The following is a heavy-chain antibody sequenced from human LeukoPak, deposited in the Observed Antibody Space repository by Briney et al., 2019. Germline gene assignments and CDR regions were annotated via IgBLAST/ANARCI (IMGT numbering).Heavy chain of an antibody. CDR3: ANPVYYGDAFDI. J-gene: IGHJ3*02. V-gene: IGHV3-23*01. CDR2: ISGSGGST. Sequence: GGSLRLSCAASGFTFSSYAMSWVRQAPGKGLEWVSSISGSGGSTNYADSVKGRLTISRDNSKNTLYLQMNTLRDEDTAVYYCANPVYYGDAFDIWGQGTMVTVSS. CDR1: GFTFSSYA. D-gene: IGHD2-8*01.